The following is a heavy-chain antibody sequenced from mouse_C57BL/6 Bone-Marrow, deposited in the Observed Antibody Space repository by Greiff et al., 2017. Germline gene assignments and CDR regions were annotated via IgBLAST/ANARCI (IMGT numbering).Heavy chain of an antibody. V-gene: IGHV1-50*01. CDR1: GYTFTSYW. D-gene: IGHD1-1*01. CDR2: IDPSDSYT. Sequence: QVQLQQPGAELVKPGASVKLSCKASGYTFTSYWMQWVKQRPGQGLEWIGEIDPSDSYTNYHQKFKGKATLTVVTSSSTAYMQLSSLTSEDSAVYYCASGGDYGSSSYFDYWGQGTTLTVSS. J-gene: IGHJ2*01. CDR3: ASGGDYGSSSYFDY.